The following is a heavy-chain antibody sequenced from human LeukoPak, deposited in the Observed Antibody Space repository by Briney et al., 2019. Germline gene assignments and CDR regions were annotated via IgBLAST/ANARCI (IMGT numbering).Heavy chain of an antibody. CDR3: ARVIVVVPAAIIFGIYGMDV. CDR2: INHSGST. J-gene: IGHJ6*02. D-gene: IGHD2-2*02. CDR1: GGSFSGYY. Sequence: PSETLSLTCAVYGGSFSGYYWSWIRQPPGKGLEWIGEINHSGSTNYNPSLKSRVTISVDTSKNHFSLKLSSVTAADTAVYYCARVIVVVPAAIIFGIYGMDVWGQGNTVTVSS. V-gene: IGHV4-34*01.